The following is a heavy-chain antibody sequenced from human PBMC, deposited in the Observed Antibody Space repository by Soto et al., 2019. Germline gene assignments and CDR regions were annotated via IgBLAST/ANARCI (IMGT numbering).Heavy chain of an antibody. V-gene: IGHV5-51*01. CDR3: ARPAAAGRGYGAFDI. D-gene: IGHD6-13*01. Sequence: PGESLKISCKGSGYSFTSYWIGWVRQMPGKGLEWMGIIYPGDSDTRYSPSFQGQVTISADKSISTAYLQWSSLKASDTAMYYCARPAAAGRGYGAFDIWGQGTMVTVSS. CDR1: GYSFTSYW. CDR2: IYPGDSDT. J-gene: IGHJ3*02.